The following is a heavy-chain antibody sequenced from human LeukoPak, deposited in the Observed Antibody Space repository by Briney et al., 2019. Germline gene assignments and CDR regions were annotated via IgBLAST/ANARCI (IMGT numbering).Heavy chain of an antibody. CDR2: IYPGDSDT. D-gene: IGHD1-26*01. J-gene: IGHJ5*02. CDR3: ARLADTTS. CDR1: GYPFSNFW. Sequence: GESLQISCKGSGYPFSNFWIAWVRQMPGKGLEWMGSIYPGDSDTRYSPSFQSQVTILADKSLATASLLWSSLKASDTAMYFCARLADTTSWGQGTLVTVSS. V-gene: IGHV5-51*01.